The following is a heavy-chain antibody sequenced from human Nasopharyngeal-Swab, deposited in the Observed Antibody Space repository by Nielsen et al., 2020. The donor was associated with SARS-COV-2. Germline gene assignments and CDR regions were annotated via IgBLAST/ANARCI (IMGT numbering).Heavy chain of an antibody. V-gene: IGHV5-51*01. D-gene: IGHD1-26*01. J-gene: IGHJ6*02. CDR3: AGPMRPMGHYYFGMDV. CDR2: IYHGDSKT. CDR1: GYSFTTYW. Sequence: GESLKISCKGSGYSFTTYWIGRVRQMPGKGLEWMGIIYHGDSKTRYSPSFQGQVTISVDKYSSTAYLQWSSLKASDTAIYYCAGPMRPMGHYYFGMDVWGQGTTVTVSS.